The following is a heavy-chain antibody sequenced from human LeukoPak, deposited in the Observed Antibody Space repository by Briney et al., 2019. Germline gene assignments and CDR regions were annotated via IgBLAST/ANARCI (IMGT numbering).Heavy chain of an antibody. J-gene: IGHJ6*04. CDR1: GFTFSTYS. V-gene: IGHV3-21*01. CDR3: AELGITMIGGV. Sequence: GGSLRLSCAASGFTFSTYSMNWVRQAPGKGLEWVSSISSSSRYIYYADSVKGRFTISRDNAKNSLYLQMNSLRAEDTAVYYCAELGITMIGGVWGKGTTVTISS. CDR2: ISSSSRYI. D-gene: IGHD3-10*02.